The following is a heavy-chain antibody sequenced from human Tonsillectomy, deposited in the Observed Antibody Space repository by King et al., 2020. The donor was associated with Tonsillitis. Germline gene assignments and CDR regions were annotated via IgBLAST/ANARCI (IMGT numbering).Heavy chain of an antibody. CDR1: GYSFTSYW. J-gene: IGHJ6*02. D-gene: IGHD6-6*01. Sequence: VQLVESGGEVKKPGESLKISCKGSGYSFTSYWIGWVRQMPGKGLEWMGIIYPGDSDTRYSPSFQGQVTISADKSITTAYLHWSSLKASDTAIYYCASIPHSSSSPSYQYGMDVWGQGTTVTVSS. V-gene: IGHV5-51*01. CDR3: ASIPHSSSSPSYQYGMDV. CDR2: IYPGDSDT.